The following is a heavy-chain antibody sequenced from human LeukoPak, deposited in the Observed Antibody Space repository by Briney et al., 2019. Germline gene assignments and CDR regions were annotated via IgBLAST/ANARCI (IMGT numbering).Heavy chain of an antibody. Sequence: GGSLRLSCATSGFNFNDYGFTWVRQVPGKGLEWVAGINWRGGITGYGDSMKGRFTISRDNAKNSVFLQMNSLRAEDTAVYYCARAKQPSTIFGVVRNPYYFDYWGQGTLVTVSS. CDR1: GFNFNDYG. CDR3: ARAKQPSTIFGVVRNPYYFDY. CDR2: INWRGGIT. J-gene: IGHJ4*02. V-gene: IGHV3-20*04. D-gene: IGHD3-3*01.